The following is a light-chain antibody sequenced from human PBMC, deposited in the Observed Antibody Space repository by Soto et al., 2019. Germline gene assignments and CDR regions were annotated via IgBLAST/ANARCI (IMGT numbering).Light chain of an antibody. CDR1: SSNIGNNY. CDR2: DNN. J-gene: IGLJ2*01. CDR3: GTWDSSLSVV. Sequence: QSVLTQPLSVSAAPGQKVTISCSGSSSNIGNNYVSWYQQLPGTAPKLLIYDNNKRPSGIPDRFSGSKSGTSATLGITGLQTGDEADYYCGTWDSSLSVVFGGGTKVTV. V-gene: IGLV1-51*01.